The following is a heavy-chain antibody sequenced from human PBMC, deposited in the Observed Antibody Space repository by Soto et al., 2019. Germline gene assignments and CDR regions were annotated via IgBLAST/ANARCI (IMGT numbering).Heavy chain of an antibody. V-gene: IGHV4-59*01. J-gene: IGHJ5*02. CDR2: IYYSGST. D-gene: IGHD3-9*01. CDR3: ARGSGYSYYDILTGYYYNWFDP. CDR1: GGSISSYY. Sequence: QVQLQESGPGLVKPSETLSLTCTVSGGSISSYYWSWIRQPPGKGLEWIGYIYYSGSTNYNPSLKSRVTISVDTSKNQFSLKLSSVTAADTAVYYCARGSGYSYYDILTGYYYNWFDPWGQGTLVTVSS.